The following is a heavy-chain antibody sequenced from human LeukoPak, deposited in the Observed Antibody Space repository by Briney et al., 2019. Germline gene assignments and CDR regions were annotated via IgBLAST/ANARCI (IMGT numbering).Heavy chain of an antibody. CDR2: ISYDGSNK. J-gene: IGHJ4*02. D-gene: IGHD3-3*01. V-gene: IGHV3-30*18. CDR3: AKDARAIFGVVTNFDY. CDR1: GFTFSSYG. Sequence: GGSLRLSCAASGFTFSSYGMHWVRQAPGKGLEWVAVISYDGSNKYYADSVKGRFTISRDNSKNTLYLQMNSLRAEDTAVYYCAKDARAIFGVVTNFDYWGQGTLVTVSS.